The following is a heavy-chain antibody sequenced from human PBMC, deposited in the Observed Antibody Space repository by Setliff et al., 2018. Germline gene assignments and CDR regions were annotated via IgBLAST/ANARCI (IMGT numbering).Heavy chain of an antibody. CDR1: GYSFTDYY. V-gene: IGHV1-2*02. CDR2: INPKSGGT. D-gene: IGHD3-16*01. Sequence: ASVKVSCKASGYSFTDYYIHWVRQVPGRGLEWMGWINPKSGGTRYAQKFQGRVTMTRDTSISTAYMELSSLRSDDTAVYYCARDGISWLMWFDPWGQGTLVTVSS. J-gene: IGHJ5*02. CDR3: ARDGISWLMWFDP.